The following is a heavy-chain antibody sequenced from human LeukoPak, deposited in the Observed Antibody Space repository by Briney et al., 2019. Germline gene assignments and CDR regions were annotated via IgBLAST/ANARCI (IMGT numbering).Heavy chain of an antibody. CDR2: INPNSGGT. D-gene: IGHD2-2*02. J-gene: IGHJ3*02. Sequence: SVRVSCTASGYTFTVYYMNWVRQAPGQGLEWMGWINPNSGGTNYAQKFQGRVTMTRDTSISTAYMELSRLRSDDTAVYYCASDWGLSQLEYCSNTNCYMGAFDIWGQGTMVTVSS. CDR1: GYTFTVYY. CDR3: ASDWGLSQLEYCSNTNCYMGAFDI. V-gene: IGHV1-2*02.